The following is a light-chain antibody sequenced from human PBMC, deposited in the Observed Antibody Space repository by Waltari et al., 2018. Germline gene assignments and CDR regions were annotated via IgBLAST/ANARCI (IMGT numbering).Light chain of an antibody. Sequence: DIQMTQSPSPLSASVRDSVPLPCRARESISRWLAWYQQKPGKAPKVMIYNASRLETGVPSRCSGSGSETEFTLTSISLEPDDFATYYCQQYNSYFPTFGGGTKVEIK. CDR2: NAS. J-gene: IGKJ4*01. CDR3: QQYNSYFPT. CDR1: ESISRW. V-gene: IGKV1-5*03.